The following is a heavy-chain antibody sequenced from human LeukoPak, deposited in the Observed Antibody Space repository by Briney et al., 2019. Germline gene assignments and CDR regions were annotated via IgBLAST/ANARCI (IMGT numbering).Heavy chain of an antibody. D-gene: IGHD5-12*01. CDR2: IIPLFGTA. V-gene: IGHV1-69*01. Sequence: SVKVSCKASGGTFSSYAISWVRQAPGQGLEWMGGIIPLFGTANYAQKFQGRVTITADESTSTAYMELSSLRSEDTAVYYCASALAIPDAFDIWGQGTMVTVSS. CDR1: GGTFSSYA. J-gene: IGHJ3*02. CDR3: ASALAIPDAFDI.